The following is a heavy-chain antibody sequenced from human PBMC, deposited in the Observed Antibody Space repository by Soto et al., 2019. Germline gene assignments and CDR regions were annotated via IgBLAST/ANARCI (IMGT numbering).Heavy chain of an antibody. V-gene: IGHV4-39*07. Sequence: PSETLSLTCTVSGGSISSSSYYWGWIRQPPGKGLEWIGSIYYSGSTYYNPSLKSRVTISVDTSKNQFSLKLSSVTAADTAVYYCARGYYDILTGYYGNWFDPWGQGTLVTVSS. CDR3: ARGYYDILTGYYGNWFDP. J-gene: IGHJ5*02. CDR2: IYYSGST. CDR1: GGSISSSSYY. D-gene: IGHD3-9*01.